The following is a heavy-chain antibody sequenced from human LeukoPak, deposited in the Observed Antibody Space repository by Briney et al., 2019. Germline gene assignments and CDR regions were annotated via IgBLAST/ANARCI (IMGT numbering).Heavy chain of an antibody. CDR3: AKDFPPYSSSWYYFDY. J-gene: IGHJ4*02. D-gene: IGHD6-13*01. Sequence: GGSLRLSCAASGFTLRSYTMNWVRQAPGKGLEWVAVISYDGSNKYYADSVKGRFTISRDNSKNTLYLQMNSLRAEDTAVYYCAKDFPPYSSSWYYFDYWGQGTLVTVSS. CDR2: ISYDGSNK. V-gene: IGHV3-30*18. CDR1: GFTLRSYT.